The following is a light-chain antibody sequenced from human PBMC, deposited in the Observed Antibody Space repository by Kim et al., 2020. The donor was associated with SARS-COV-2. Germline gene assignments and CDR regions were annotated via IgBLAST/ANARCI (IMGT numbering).Light chain of an antibody. J-gene: IGKJ1*01. V-gene: IGKV3D-20*01. CDR1: QSVPANY. CDR3: QQYGASPRT. Sequence: EIVLTQSPATLSLSPGQRATLSCGASQSVPANYLAWYQQKPGLAPRLLIYDASIRATGIPDRFSGSGSGTDFTLTISRLEPEDFAVYYCQQYGASPRTFDQGTKVDIK. CDR2: DAS.